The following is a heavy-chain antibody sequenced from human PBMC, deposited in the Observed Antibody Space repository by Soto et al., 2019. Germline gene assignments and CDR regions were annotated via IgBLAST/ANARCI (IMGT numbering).Heavy chain of an antibody. D-gene: IGHD6-19*01. CDR1: GFNFSNYG. CDR2: ITGSGDRT. Sequence: EVQLLESGGGLVQPGGSLRLSCAASGFNFSNYGMSWVRQAPGKGLECVSGITGSGDRTSYADSVKGRFTVSRDNSQNTVSLQMNSLRVEDSAIYYCAKGYISGWHSSLSSWGQGTLVTVSS. V-gene: IGHV3-23*01. J-gene: IGHJ5*02. CDR3: AKGYISGWHSSLSS.